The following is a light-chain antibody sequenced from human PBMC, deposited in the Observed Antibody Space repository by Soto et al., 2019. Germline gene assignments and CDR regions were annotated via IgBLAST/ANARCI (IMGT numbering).Light chain of an antibody. V-gene: IGLV2-8*01. CDR3: SSYAGSNHFVFGTGTGSNSFV. J-gene: IGLJ1*01. CDR1: SSDVGGYNY. CDR2: EVS. Sequence: QSALTQPPSASGSPGQSVTISCTGTSSDVGGYNYVSWYQQHPGKAPKLLIYEVSEWPSGVPARFSGSKSGNTASLTVSGLQAEDEADYYCSSYAGSNHFVFGTGTGSNSFVFGTGTKVTV.